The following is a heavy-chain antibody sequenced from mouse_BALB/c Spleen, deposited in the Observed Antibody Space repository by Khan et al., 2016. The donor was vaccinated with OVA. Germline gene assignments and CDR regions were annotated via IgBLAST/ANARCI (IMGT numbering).Heavy chain of an antibody. CDR2: INSGGGYT. J-gene: IGHJ2*01. CDR3: GGKGGIYDGHFDD. Sequence: EVQLVESGGGLVKPGGSLKLSCAASGFTFSSYAMSWVRQTPEKRLEWVATINSGGGYTYYPATVKGRVTISRDNAKTPLYLQMSSVRSEETAMYYCGGKGGIYDGHFDDWGQGTTLTGSS. D-gene: IGHD2-3*01. V-gene: IGHV5-9-3*01. CDR1: GFTFSSYA.